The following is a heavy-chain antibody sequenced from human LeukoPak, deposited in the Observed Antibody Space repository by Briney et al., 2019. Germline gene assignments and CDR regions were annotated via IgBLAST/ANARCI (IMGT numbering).Heavy chain of an antibody. CDR3: AKAEVEWIQLLYFDY. J-gene: IGHJ4*02. CDR2: ISDSGGNT. Sequence: GGTLRLSCAASGFTFDNYGMSWVRQAPGKGLEWVSGISDSGGNTYYADSVEGRFTISRDNSKNTLYLQMNSLRAEDTAIYYCAKAEVEWIQLLYFDYWGQGTLVTVSS. V-gene: IGHV3-23*01. CDR1: GFTFDNYG. D-gene: IGHD5-18*01.